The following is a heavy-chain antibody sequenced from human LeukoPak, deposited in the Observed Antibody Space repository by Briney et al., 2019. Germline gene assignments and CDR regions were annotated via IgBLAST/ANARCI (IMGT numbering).Heavy chain of an antibody. V-gene: IGHV3-7*01. CDR1: GFSFSSHW. CDR3: AKDNAIFQSRLFDY. CDR2: IKYDGTEK. D-gene: IGHD3-9*01. J-gene: IGHJ4*02. Sequence: GGSLRLSCATSGFSFSSHWMSWVRQAPGKGLEWVANIKYDGTEKYYVDSLRGRFTISRDNAKNSLYLQMNSLRVEDTAVYYCAKDNAIFQSRLFDYWGQGTLVTVSS.